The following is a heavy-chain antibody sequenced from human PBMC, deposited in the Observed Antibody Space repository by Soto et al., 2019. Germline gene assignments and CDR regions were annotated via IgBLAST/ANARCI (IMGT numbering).Heavy chain of an antibody. CDR3: ARDLAGYRSSSSYYYGMDV. J-gene: IGHJ6*02. D-gene: IGHD6-6*01. V-gene: IGHV4-59*01. Sequence: SETLSLTCTVSGGPISSYYWSWIRQPPGKGLEWIGYIYYSGSTNYNPSLKSRVTISVDTSKNQFSLKLSSVTAADTAVYYCARDLAGYRSSSSYYYGMDVWGQGTTVTVSS. CDR1: GGPISSYY. CDR2: IYYSGST.